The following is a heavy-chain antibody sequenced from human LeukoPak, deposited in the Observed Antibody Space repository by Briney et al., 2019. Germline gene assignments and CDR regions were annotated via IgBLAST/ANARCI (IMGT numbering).Heavy chain of an antibody. D-gene: IGHD2-2*01. CDR2: NYYSGSS. J-gene: IGHJ4*02. CDR3: ARIRMGHIVVVPASFDF. CDR1: GFSISSAYY. Sequence: SGTLSLTCAVSGFSISSAYYWGWIRQPPGKGLEWIGSNYYSGSSYYNPSLKSRVSISVDTSKNQFSLKMSSVTATDTAVYYCARIRMGHIVVVPASFDFWGQGTLVTVSS. V-gene: IGHV4-38-2*01.